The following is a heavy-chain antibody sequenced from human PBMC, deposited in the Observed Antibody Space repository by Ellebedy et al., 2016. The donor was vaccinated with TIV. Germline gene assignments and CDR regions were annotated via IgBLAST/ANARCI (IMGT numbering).Heavy chain of an antibody. Sequence: GESLKISCAVSGFTLSNYAVYWVRHAPGKGLQWVTFISSDGSHINYADSVKGRFTISRDNAKNSLFLQMNGLRAEDTAVYYCARGGHGGFAGWDRMDVWGKGTTVTVSS. V-gene: IGHV3-30*04. CDR1: GFTLSNYA. J-gene: IGHJ6*03. CDR2: ISSDGSHI. CDR3: ARGGHGGFAGWDRMDV. D-gene: IGHD5-12*01.